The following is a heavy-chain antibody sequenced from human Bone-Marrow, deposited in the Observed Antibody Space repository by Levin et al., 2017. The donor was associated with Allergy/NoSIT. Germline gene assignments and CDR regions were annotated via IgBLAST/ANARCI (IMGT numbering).Heavy chain of an antibody. V-gene: IGHV4-39*01. J-gene: IGHJ4*02. CDR3: AGHPNDYSDSFDY. Sequence: KTSETLSLTCTVSGGSMSSSSYYWGWIRQPPGKGLEWIGSIYYSGTPYYNSSLKSRVTLSVDTSKTQSSLKLTSLTAADTAIYYCAGHPNDYSDSFDYWGQGTLVTVSS. CDR2: IYYSGTP. D-gene: IGHD4-11*01. CDR1: GGSMSSSSYY.